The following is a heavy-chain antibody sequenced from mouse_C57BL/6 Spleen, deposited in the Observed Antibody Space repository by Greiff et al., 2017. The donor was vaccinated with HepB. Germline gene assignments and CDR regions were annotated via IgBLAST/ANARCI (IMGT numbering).Heavy chain of an antibody. CDR3: ARGDYYGSGLFAY. Sequence: QVQLQQPGAELVKPGASVKLSCKASGYTFTSYWMHWVKQRPGQGLEWIGMIHPNSGSTNYNEKFKSKATLTVDKSSSTAYMQLSSLTSEDSAVYYFARGDYYGSGLFAYWGQGTLVTVSA. V-gene: IGHV1-64*01. CDR1: GYTFTSYW. J-gene: IGHJ3*01. D-gene: IGHD1-1*01. CDR2: IHPNSGST.